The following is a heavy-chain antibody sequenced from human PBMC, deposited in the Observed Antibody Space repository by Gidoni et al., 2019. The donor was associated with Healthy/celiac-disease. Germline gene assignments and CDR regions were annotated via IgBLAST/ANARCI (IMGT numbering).Heavy chain of an antibody. D-gene: IGHD6-19*01. Sequence: QVQLVQSGAEVQKPGASVKVSCKASGYTFTGYYMHWVRQAPGQGLEWMGWINPTSGGTNYAQKFQGRVTMTRDTSISTAYMELSRLRSDDTAVYYCARGSSGWYVEYFDLWGRGTLVTVSS. CDR3: ARGSSGWYVEYFDL. CDR2: INPTSGGT. CDR1: GYTFTGYY. J-gene: IGHJ2*01. V-gene: IGHV1-2*02.